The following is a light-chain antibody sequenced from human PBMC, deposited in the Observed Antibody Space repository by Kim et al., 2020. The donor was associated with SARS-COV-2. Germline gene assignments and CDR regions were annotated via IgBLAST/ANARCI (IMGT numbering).Light chain of an antibody. CDR3: QVWDSSSDHRVV. CDR2: YDS. Sequence: PGRTARITCGENSIGSKSVPWYQQMPGQAPVLVISYDSDRPSGIPERFSGSNSGNTATLTISRVEAGDEADYYCQVWDSSSDHRVVFGGGTQLTVL. CDR1: SIGSKS. J-gene: IGLJ2*01. V-gene: IGLV3-21*04.